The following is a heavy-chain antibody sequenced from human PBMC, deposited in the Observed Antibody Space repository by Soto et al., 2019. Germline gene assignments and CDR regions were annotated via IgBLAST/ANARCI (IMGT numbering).Heavy chain of an antibody. J-gene: IGHJ4*02. CDR1: GFSLSISGVG. Sequence: QITLKESGPTLVKPTQTLTLTCTFSGFSLSISGVGVCWIRQPPGKALEWLALIYWDDDKRYSPSLKSRLTITKDTSKNQVILTMTNMDPVDTATYYCPHKGGGNQILDYWGQGTLVTVSS. CDR2: IYWDDDK. D-gene: IGHD3-16*01. CDR3: PHKGGGNQILDY. V-gene: IGHV2-5*02.